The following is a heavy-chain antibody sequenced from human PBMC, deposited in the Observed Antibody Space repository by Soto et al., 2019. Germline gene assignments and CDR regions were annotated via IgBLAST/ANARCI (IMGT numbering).Heavy chain of an antibody. CDR2: IIPILGIA. D-gene: IGHD3-10*01. CDR1: GGTFSSYT. Sequence: SVKVSCKASGGTFSSYTISWVRQAPGQGLEWMGRIIPILGIANYAQKFQGRVTITADKSTSTAYMELSSLRSEDTAVYYCARDYYGSGSYYKNYYYSMDVWGQGTTVTVSS. V-gene: IGHV1-69*04. J-gene: IGHJ6*02. CDR3: ARDYYGSGSYYKNYYYSMDV.